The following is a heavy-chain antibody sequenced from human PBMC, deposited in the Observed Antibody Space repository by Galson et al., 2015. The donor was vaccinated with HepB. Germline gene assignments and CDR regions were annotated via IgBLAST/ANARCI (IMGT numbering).Heavy chain of an antibody. Sequence: SLRLSCAGSGFTFIDAWMSWVRQTPGKGLEWVGRIKSRAAGGTIDHAAPVKGRFTISRDDSKNTLYLQMNSLKTEDTAVYYCTADSPVDWAPPFDYWGQGTLVTVSS. D-gene: IGHD2-21*01. CDR1: GFTFIDAW. CDR2: IKSRAAGGTI. CDR3: TADSPVDWAPPFDY. J-gene: IGHJ4*02. V-gene: IGHV3-15*01.